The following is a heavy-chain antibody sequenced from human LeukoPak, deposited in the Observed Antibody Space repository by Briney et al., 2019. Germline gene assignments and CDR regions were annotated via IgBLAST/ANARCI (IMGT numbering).Heavy chain of an antibody. D-gene: IGHD3-10*01. V-gene: IGHV3-11*01. CDR2: ISSSGSTI. CDR3: AAAMVRGVFDP. CDR1: GFTFSDYY. J-gene: IGHJ5*02. Sequence: GGSLRLSCAASGFTFSDYYMSRLRQAPGKGLEWVSYISSSGSTIYYADSVKGRFTISRDNAKNSLYLQMNSLRAEDTAVYYCAAAMVRGVFDPWGQGTLVTVSS.